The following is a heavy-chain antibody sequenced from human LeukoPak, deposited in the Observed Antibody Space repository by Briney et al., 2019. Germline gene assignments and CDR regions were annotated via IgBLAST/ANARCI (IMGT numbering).Heavy chain of an antibody. D-gene: IGHD3-22*01. CDR2: IYYSGST. V-gene: IGHV4-59*01. CDR3: ARGGIDSSGYFSGGAFDI. Sequence: SETLSLTCTVSGGSISSYYWSWIRQPPGKGLEWIGYIYYSGSTNYNPSLESRVTISVDTSKNQFSLKLSSVTAADTAVYYCARGGIDSSGYFSGGAFDIWGQGTMVTVSS. CDR1: GGSISSYY. J-gene: IGHJ3*02.